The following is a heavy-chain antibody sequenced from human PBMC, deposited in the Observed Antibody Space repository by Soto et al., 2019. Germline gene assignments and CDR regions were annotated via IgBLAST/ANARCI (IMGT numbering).Heavy chain of an antibody. Sequence: QVQLVESGGSVVQPGRSLRLSCTASGFNFSDHAMHWVRQAPDKGMEWVALLSYDGSHTYYADSLRGRFTISRDKSMNTLFLQMNSLRAEDPAVYYCARDPGKAYCSGGYCYAPDFWGQGTLVPVSS. J-gene: IGHJ4*02. CDR3: ARDPGKAYCSGGYCYAPDF. D-gene: IGHD2-15*01. V-gene: IGHV3-30-3*01. CDR1: GFNFSDHA. CDR2: LSYDGSHT.